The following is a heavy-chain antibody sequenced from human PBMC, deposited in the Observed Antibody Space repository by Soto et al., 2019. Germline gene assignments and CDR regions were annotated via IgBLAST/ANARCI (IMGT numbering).Heavy chain of an antibody. Sequence: QLQLQESGPGLVKPSETLSLTCTVSGGSISSSSYYWGWIRQPPGKGLEWIGSIYYSGSTYYNTSLKSRVTISVDTSKNQXXXKLXXVXXXXXXXXXXXXHGNRDYYYYYYMDVWGKGTTVTVSS. CDR1: GGSISSSSYY. CDR3: XXHGNRDYYYYYYMDV. D-gene: IGHD2-15*01. V-gene: IGHV4-39*01. CDR2: IYYSGST. J-gene: IGHJ6*03.